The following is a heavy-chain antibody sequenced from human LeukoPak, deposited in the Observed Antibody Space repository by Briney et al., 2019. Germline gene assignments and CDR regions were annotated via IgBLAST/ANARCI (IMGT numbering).Heavy chain of an antibody. CDR2: IKQDGSKK. V-gene: IGHV3-7*04. J-gene: IGHJ4*02. CDR1: GVAFSSYW. CDR3: TRVGYIDEGIDY. D-gene: IGHD5-24*01. Sequence: GGSLRLSCVASGVAFSSYWMSWGRQAPGEGLEWVANIKQDGSKKSYVDSVKGRFTISRDNAKNSLYLQMNSLRAEDTAIYYCTRVGYIDEGIDYWGQGTLVTVSS.